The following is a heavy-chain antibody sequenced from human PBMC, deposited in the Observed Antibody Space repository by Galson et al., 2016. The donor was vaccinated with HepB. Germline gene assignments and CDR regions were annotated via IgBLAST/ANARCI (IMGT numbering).Heavy chain of an antibody. D-gene: IGHD2-21*01. CDR1: GYSFSRIW. CDR3: ARQTYCYEGVCRQVDY. V-gene: IGHV5-51*01. CDR2: IYPYDSDT. J-gene: IGHJ4*02. Sequence: QSGAEVKKAGESLKISCKASGYSFSRIWIGWVRQMPGKGLEWMGSIYPYDSDTRYSPSFQGQVTISADRSVSTAYLQWSSLKASDTAMYYCARQTYCYEGVCRQVDYWGQGTLVTVSS.